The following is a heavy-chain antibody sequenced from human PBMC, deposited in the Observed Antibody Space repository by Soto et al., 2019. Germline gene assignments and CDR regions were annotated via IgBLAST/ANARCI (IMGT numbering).Heavy chain of an antibody. J-gene: IGHJ4*02. V-gene: IGHV4-39*01. CDR3: VRHPSTVF. CDR1: NGSVTSTNKY. CDR2: MFYDGDT. Sequence: ASETLSLTCSVSNGSVTSTNKYWGWIRQPPGKGLEWIGSMFYDGDTYYNASLKSRVTISVDTVKNQFSLKMTSMTAADTAVYYCVRHPSTVFWGQGILVTVSS. D-gene: IGHD4-17*01.